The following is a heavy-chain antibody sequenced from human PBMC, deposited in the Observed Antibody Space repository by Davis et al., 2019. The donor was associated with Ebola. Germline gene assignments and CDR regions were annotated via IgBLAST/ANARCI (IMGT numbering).Heavy chain of an antibody. CDR1: GFTFSSYW. CDR2: IKQDGSEK. Sequence: GESLKISCAASGFTFSSYWMSWVRQAPGKGLEWVANIKQDGSEKYYVDSVKGRFTISRDNAKNSLYLQMNSLRAEDTAVYYCARYGYYGSGSYWATPSHYFDYWGQGTLVTVSS. V-gene: IGHV3-7*01. J-gene: IGHJ4*02. D-gene: IGHD3-10*01. CDR3: ARYGYYGSGSYWATPSHYFDY.